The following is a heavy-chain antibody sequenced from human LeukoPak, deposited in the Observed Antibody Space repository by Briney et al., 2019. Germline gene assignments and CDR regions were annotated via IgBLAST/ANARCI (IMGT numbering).Heavy chain of an antibody. CDR3: ARGAPGALDI. Sequence: PSQTLSLTCTVSGGSISSYYWSWIRQPPGKGLEWIGYIYYSGSTNYNPSLKSRVTISVDTSKNQFSLKLSSVTAADTAVYYCARGAPGALDIWGQGTMVTVSS. CDR1: GGSISSYY. CDR2: IYYSGST. V-gene: IGHV4-59*01. J-gene: IGHJ3*02.